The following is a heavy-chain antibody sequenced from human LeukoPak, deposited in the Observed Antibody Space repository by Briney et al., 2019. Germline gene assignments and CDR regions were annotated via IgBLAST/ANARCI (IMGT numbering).Heavy chain of an antibody. Sequence: ASVRVSCMASVYTFTVYYMHWVRQAPGEGLEWRGGIIPIFGTANYAQKFQGRVTITTDGSTSTAYIELSTLRSADTAVYYCAAGSDIARTIAKFGSNYFDYGGWGNGTTVTVSS. J-gene: IGHJ6*04. CDR3: AAGSDIARTIAKFGSNYFDYGG. D-gene: IGHD4-11*01. V-gene: IGHV1-69*05. CDR1: VYTFTVYY. CDR2: IIPIFGTA.